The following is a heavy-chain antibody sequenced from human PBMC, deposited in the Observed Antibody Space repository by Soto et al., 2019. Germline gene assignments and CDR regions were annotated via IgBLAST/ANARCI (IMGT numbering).Heavy chain of an antibody. Sequence: SETLSLTCTVSGGSINNYYWSWIRQPPGKGLEWIGYIYYSGSTHYNPSLKSRVTISVDTSKNQLSLKLSSVTAADTAVYYCARGVTAMVPWGQGTLVTVS. J-gene: IGHJ5*02. V-gene: IGHV4-59*01. CDR2: IYYSGST. CDR1: GGSINNYY. CDR3: ARGVTAMVP. D-gene: IGHD5-18*01.